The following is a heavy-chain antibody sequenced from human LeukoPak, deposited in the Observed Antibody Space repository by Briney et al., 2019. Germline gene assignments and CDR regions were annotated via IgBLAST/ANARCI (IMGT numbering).Heavy chain of an antibody. CDR3: ARRRWGLDY. D-gene: IGHD4-23*01. CDR1: GGTINSYY. J-gene: IGHJ4*02. V-gene: IGHV4-59*08. CDR2: IYYSGST. Sequence: PSETLSLTCTVSGGTINSYYWSWIRQPPGKGLEWIGYIYYSGSTNYNPSLKSRVTISVDTSKNQFSLRLSSVTAADAAVYYCARRRWGLDYWGQGTLVSVPS.